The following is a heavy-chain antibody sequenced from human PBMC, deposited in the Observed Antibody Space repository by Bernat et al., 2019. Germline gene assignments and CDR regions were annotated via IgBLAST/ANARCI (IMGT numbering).Heavy chain of an antibody. J-gene: IGHJ2*01. V-gene: IGHV4-59*01. D-gene: IGHD3-22*01. Sequence: QVQLQESGPGLVKPSETLSLTCTVSGGSISSYYWSWIRQPPGKGLEWIGYSYYSGSTNYNPSLKSRVTISVDTSKNQFSLKLSSVTAADTAVYYCARVHYYDSSGYYLGSGGWYFDLWGRGTLVTVSS. CDR1: GGSISSYY. CDR2: SYYSGST. CDR3: ARVHYYDSSGYYLGSGGWYFDL.